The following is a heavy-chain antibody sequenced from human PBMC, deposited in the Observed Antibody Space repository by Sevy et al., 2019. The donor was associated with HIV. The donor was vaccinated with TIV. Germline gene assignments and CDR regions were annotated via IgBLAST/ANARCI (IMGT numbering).Heavy chain of an antibody. CDR2: IKSKTDGGTTTDGGTT. CDR1: GFTFSDAW. V-gene: IGHV3-15*07. D-gene: IGHD3-22*01. CDR3: TTDLHSYYYDSSAYYY. Sequence: GGSLRLSCAASGFTFSDAWMNWVRQAPGKGLEWVGHIKSKTDGGTTTDGGTTDYAAPVKGKFTISRDDSKNTPYLQMNSLKTEDTAVYYCTTDLHSYYYDSSAYYYWGQGTLVTVSS. J-gene: IGHJ4*02.